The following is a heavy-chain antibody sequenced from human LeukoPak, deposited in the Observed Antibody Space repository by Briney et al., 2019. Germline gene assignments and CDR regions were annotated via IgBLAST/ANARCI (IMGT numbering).Heavy chain of an antibody. D-gene: IGHD3-3*01. V-gene: IGHV3-23*01. J-gene: IGHJ4*02. CDR2: ITGNCCST. CDR3: ARDDFWSGYYSY. Sequence: PGGTLRLSCAASGFTFSSYAMSWVRHPPAKGLEWVSAITGNCCSTYYSNSLKGRLTISRDNSTNTLYLQMNSLRAEDTAVYYCARDDFWSGYYSYWGQGTLVTVSS. CDR1: GFTFSSYA.